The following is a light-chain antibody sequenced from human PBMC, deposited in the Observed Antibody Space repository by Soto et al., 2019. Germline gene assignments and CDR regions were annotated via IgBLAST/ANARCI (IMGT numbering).Light chain of an antibody. J-gene: IGLJ1*01. Sequence: QSVLTQPASVSGSPGQSITISCTGTNTDVGGYNFVSWFQQYPGKAPKLMIFEVSNRPSGVSDRFSGPKSGNTASLTISGLQAEDEADYYCASYTSFNTRVFGTGTKLTVL. V-gene: IGLV2-14*01. CDR2: EVS. CDR1: NTDVGGYNF. CDR3: ASYTSFNTRV.